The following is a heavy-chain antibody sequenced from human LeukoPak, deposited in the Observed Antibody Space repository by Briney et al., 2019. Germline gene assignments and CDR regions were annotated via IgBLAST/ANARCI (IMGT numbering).Heavy chain of an antibody. D-gene: IGHD1-26*01. V-gene: IGHV4-38-2*02. CDR3: ARELHSGSYYFDY. CDR1: GYSISNAYY. J-gene: IGHJ4*02. CDR2: LYHSGST. Sequence: KSSETLSLTCTVSGYSISNAYYWGWIRQPPGKGLEWIGSLYHSGSTSYNPSLKSRVTTSVDTSKNRFSLKLTSVAAADTAVYYCARELHSGSYYFDYWGQGTLAIVSS.